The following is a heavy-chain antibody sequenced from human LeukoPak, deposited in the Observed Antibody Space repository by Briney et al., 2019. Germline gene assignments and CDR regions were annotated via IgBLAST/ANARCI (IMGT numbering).Heavy chain of an antibody. Sequence: ASVEVSCKASGYTFTDYYMHWVRQAPGQGLEWMGWINPNTGGTNYAQMFQGRVTMTRDTSISTAYMELTGLRYDDTAMYFCARKGGPRVNAFDFWGQGTMVTVSS. J-gene: IGHJ3*01. CDR1: GYTFTDYY. D-gene: IGHD1-14*01. CDR3: ARKGGPRVNAFDF. V-gene: IGHV1-2*02. CDR2: INPNTGGT.